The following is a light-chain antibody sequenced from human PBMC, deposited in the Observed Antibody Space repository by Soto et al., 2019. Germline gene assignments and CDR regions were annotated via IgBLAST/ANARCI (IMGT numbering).Light chain of an antibody. Sequence: VMTQSPATLSVSPGERATLSCRAIESVTFNLAWYQQKPGQAPRLLIYGASIRATGIPARFSGSGSGTEFTLTISGLQSEDFAVHYCQQYTNWSPITLGQGTRLEIK. CDR2: GAS. CDR1: ESVTFN. J-gene: IGKJ5*01. V-gene: IGKV3-15*01. CDR3: QQYTNWSPIT.